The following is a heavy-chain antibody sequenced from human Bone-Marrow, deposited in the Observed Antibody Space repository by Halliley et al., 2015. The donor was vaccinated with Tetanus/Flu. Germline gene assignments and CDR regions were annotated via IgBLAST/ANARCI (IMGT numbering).Heavy chain of an antibody. V-gene: IGHV3-48*03. CDR2: ISRTGTST. CDR3: AVEGDYSDSAGYYHAVDL. D-gene: IGHD3-22*01. CDR1: GLAFLDSE. Sequence: SLRLFCAASGLAFLDSEWNWFRHAPGKGLEWISYISRTGTSTYYTDSVKGRFSISRDDAKKSLYLQMNSLRAEDTAVYYCAVEGDYSDSAGYYHAVDLWGQGTLVTVSS. J-gene: IGHJ5*02.